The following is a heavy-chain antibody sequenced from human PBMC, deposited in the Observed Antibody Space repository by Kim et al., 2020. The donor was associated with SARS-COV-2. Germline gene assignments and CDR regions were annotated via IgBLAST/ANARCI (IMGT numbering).Heavy chain of an antibody. V-gene: IGHV5-51*01. CDR2: IYPDDSDT. CDR1: KYTFTKHW. CDR3: ARSDTSGWPIQFDL. D-gene: IGHD6-19*01. J-gene: IGHJ4*02. Sequence: GESLKISCQDSKYTFTKHWIGWVRQMPGKGLEWMGVIYPDDSDTRYSPSFQGQVTISADKSISTAYLQWNTLKASDTAMYYCARSDTSGWPIQFDLWGQGTLVTVSS.